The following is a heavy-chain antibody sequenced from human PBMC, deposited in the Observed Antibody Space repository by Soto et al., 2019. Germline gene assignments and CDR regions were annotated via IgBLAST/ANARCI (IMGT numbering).Heavy chain of an antibody. CDR2: INPSGGST. CDR1: GYTFTSYY. J-gene: IGHJ6*02. Sequence: ASVKVSCKASGYTFTSYYMHWVRQAPGQGLEWMGIINPSGGSTSYAQKFQGRVTMTRDTSTSTVYMELSSLRSEDTAVYYCARVLVGIRPYYYYGMDVWGQGTTVTVSS. CDR3: ARVLVGIRPYYYYGMDV. D-gene: IGHD3-22*01. V-gene: IGHV1-46*01.